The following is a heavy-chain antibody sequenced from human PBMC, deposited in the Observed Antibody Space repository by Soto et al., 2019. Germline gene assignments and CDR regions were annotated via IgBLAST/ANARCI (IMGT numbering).Heavy chain of an antibody. Sequence: QVQLVQSGAEVKKPGASVKVSCKASGYTFTSYDINWVRQATGQGLEWMGWMNPNRGNTDYAQKFQVREAMTGNTSLSTEYRELRSLRSEHTGVYYCARGVATFFGCWGQGPLVTV. D-gene: IGHD5-12*01. CDR3: ARGVATFFGC. V-gene: IGHV1-8*01. J-gene: IGHJ4*01. CDR2: MNPNRGNT. CDR1: GYTFTSYD.